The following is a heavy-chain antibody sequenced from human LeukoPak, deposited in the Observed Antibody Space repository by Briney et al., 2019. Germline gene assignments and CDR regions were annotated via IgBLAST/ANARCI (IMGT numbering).Heavy chain of an antibody. CDR1: GFTFSDYY. J-gene: IGHJ4*02. Sequence: GGSLRLSCAASGFTFSDYYMSWIRQAPGKGLEWVSYISSSGSTIYYADSVKGRFTISRDNAKNSLHLQMNSLRAEDTAVYYCARDHRHHGLVDTASNYWGQGTLVTVSS. D-gene: IGHD5-18*01. V-gene: IGHV3-11*01. CDR2: ISSSGSTI. CDR3: ARDHRHHGLVDTASNY.